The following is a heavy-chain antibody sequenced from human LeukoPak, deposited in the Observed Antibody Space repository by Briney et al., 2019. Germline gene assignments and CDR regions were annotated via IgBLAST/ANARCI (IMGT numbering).Heavy chain of an antibody. CDR2: IIPIFGTA. D-gene: IGHD2-15*01. V-gene: IGHV1-69*13. CDR1: GGTFSSYA. Sequence: SVKVSCKASGGTFSSYAISWVRQAPGQGLEWMGGIIPIFGTANYAQKFQGRVTITADESTSTAYMELSSLRSEDTAVYYCARGYCSGGSCYDAFDIWGQGTMVTVSS. J-gene: IGHJ3*02. CDR3: ARGYCSGGSCYDAFDI.